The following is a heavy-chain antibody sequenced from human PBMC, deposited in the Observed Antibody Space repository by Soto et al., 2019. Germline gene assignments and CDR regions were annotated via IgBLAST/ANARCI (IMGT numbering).Heavy chain of an antibody. J-gene: IGHJ5*02. D-gene: IGHD2-21*02. CDR3: ARGRDCGGDCPNWFDP. Sequence: EVQLVESGGGLVQPAGSLRLSCAASGFTVRSNYMSWVRQAPGKGLEWVSVIYSGGSTYYADSVKGRFTISRHNSKNTLYLQMNSLRAEDTAVYYCARGRDCGGDCPNWFDPWGQGTLVTVSS. CDR2: IYSGGST. V-gene: IGHV3-53*04. CDR1: GFTVRSNY.